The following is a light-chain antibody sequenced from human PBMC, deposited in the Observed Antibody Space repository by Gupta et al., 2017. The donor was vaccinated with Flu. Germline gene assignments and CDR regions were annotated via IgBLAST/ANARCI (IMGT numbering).Light chain of an antibody. J-gene: IGLJ2*01. CDR1: SSNIGNNY. Sequence: QSVLTQPPSASGTPGQRVTISCSGSSSNIGNNYVYWYHQLPGTAPKLLIYRNDQRPSGVPDRFSGSKSGTSASLAISGLRSEDEADYYCAAWDDSLSGPVFGGGTKLTV. CDR2: RND. V-gene: IGLV1-47*01. CDR3: AAWDDSLSGPV.